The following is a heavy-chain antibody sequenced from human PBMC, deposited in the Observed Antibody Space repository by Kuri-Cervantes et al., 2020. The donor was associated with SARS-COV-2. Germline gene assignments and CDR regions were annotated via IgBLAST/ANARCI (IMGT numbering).Heavy chain of an antibody. Sequence: GSLRLSCAVYGGSFSGYYWSWIRQPPGKGLEWIGVINHSGSTNYNPSLKSRVTISVDTSKNQFSLKLSSVTAAGTAVYYCARGRPPIYLGYCSSTSCHRYYFDYWGQGTLVTVSS. CDR3: ARGRPPIYLGYCSSTSCHRYYFDY. CDR2: INHSGST. D-gene: IGHD2-2*01. J-gene: IGHJ4*02. CDR1: GGSFSGYY. V-gene: IGHV4-34*01.